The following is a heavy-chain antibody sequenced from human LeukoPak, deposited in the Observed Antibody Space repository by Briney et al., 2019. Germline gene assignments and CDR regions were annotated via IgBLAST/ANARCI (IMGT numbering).Heavy chain of an antibody. D-gene: IGHD5-18*01. V-gene: IGHV3-23*01. CDR2: ISGSGGST. Sequence: PGGSLRLSCAASGFTFSRNAMSWVRQAPGKGLEWVSVISGSGGSTYTADSVKGHFTISRDNSRNTLYLQMNSLRAEDTAVYFCAKRRGYSYAADDAFDIWGQGTVVSVSS. J-gene: IGHJ3*02. CDR1: GFTFSRNA. CDR3: AKRRGYSYAADDAFDI.